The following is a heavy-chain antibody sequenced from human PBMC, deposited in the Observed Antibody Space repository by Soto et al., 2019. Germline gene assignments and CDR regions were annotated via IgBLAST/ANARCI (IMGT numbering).Heavy chain of an antibody. CDR2: INVGNGNT. CDR3: AREGAHYAPFDL. Sequence: QAQLVQSGAESKQPGASVRVSCKASGYTCTDFALHWVRQAPGHGLEWMGWINVGNGNTGYSRKFQGRVTNDIDVSSTTAYIDVTSLTSEDTAIYYCAREGAHYAPFDLWVQGTLVTVSS. V-gene: IGHV1-3*01. J-gene: IGHJ4*02. CDR1: GYTCTDFA. D-gene: IGHD3-16*01.